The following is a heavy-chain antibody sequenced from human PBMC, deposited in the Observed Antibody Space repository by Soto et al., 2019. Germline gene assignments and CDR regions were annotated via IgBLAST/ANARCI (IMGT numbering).Heavy chain of an antibody. Sequence: PWETLSLTCTVSGGSISSDNYYWSWIRQPPGKGLEWIGYIFYTGSTYYNPSLKSRVIISIDTAQNQFSLRLSSVTAADAAVYYCASTSYFDNSGSANCGQGTLVTVSS. CDR2: IFYTGST. CDR3: ASTSYFDNSGSAN. V-gene: IGHV4-30-4*01. D-gene: IGHD3-22*01. CDR1: GGSISSDNYY. J-gene: IGHJ4*02.